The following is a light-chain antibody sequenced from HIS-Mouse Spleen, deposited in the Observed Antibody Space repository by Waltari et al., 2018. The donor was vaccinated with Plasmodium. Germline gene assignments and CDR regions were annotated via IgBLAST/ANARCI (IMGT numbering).Light chain of an antibody. Sequence: SYALTQPPSVSVAPGPTARITCPGDALPKKYAYWYQQKSGQAPGLVIYEDSKRPSGIPERFSGSSSGTMATLTISGAQVEDEADYYCYSTDSSGNHRVFGGGTKLTVL. CDR1: ALPKKY. J-gene: IGLJ3*02. V-gene: IGLV3-10*01. CDR3: YSTDSSGNHRV. CDR2: EDS.